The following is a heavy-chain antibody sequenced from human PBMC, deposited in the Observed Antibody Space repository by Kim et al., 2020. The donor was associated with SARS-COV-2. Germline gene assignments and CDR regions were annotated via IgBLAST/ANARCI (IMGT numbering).Heavy chain of an antibody. Sequence: TLSLTCTVSGGSISSGSYYWSWIRQPAGKGLEWIGRIYTSGSTKYNPSLESRVTISIDTSKNQFSLKLSSVTAADTAVYYCARTGADYPLSGIDYWGQGTLVTVSS. CDR1: GGSISSGSYY. V-gene: IGHV4-61*02. CDR3: ARTGADYPLSGIDY. D-gene: IGHD3-10*01. CDR2: IYTSGST. J-gene: IGHJ4*02.